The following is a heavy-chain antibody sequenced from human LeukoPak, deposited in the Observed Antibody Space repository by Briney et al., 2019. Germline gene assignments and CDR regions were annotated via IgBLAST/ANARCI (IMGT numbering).Heavy chain of an antibody. J-gene: IGHJ4*02. CDR2: IRSDGSDT. Sequence: PGGSLRLSCAASGFTLSSYWMHWVRQAPGKGLVWVSRIRSDGSDTRYAESVKGRFTISRDNAKNTLYLQMNSLRAEDTAVYYCARDWFHAIDYWGQGTLVTVSS. CDR1: GFTLSSYW. D-gene: IGHD2/OR15-2a*01. CDR3: ARDWFHAIDY. V-gene: IGHV3-74*01.